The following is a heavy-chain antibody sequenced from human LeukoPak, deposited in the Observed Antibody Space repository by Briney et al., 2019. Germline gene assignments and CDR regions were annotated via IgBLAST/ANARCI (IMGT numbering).Heavy chain of an antibody. Sequence: GGSLRLSWAASGFTFSSYSMNWVRQAPGKGLEWDSSISSSSSYIYYADSVKGRFATSRDNAKNSLYLQMNSLRAEDTAVYYFARENAGDYYYYMDVWGKGTTVTVSS. D-gene: IGHD3-10*01. CDR2: ISSSSSYI. V-gene: IGHV3-21*01. CDR1: GFTFSSYS. J-gene: IGHJ6*03. CDR3: ARENAGDYYYYMDV.